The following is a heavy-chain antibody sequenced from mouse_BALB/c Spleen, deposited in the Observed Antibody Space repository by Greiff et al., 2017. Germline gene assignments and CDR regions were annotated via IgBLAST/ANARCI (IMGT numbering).Heavy chain of an antibody. CDR1: GFTFSSYG. Sequence: EVQGVESGGDLVKPGGSLKLSCAASGFTFSSYGMSWVRQTPDKRLEWVATISSGGSYTYYPDSVKGRFTISRDNAKNTLYLQMSSLKSEDTAMYYCARSGYRYDKDAMDYWGQGTSVTVSS. V-gene: IGHV5-6*01. CDR2: ISSGGSYT. CDR3: ARSGYRYDKDAMDY. D-gene: IGHD2-14*01. J-gene: IGHJ4*01.